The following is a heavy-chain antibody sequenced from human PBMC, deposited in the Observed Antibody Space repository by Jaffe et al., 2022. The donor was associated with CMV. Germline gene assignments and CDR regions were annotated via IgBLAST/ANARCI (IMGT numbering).Heavy chain of an antibody. J-gene: IGHJ4*02. CDR1: GYTFTDYS. CDR3: ARGGVYDY. V-gene: IGHV1-2*02. CDR2: INPNSGGT. Sequence: QVQLVQSGAEVKKPGASVKVSCRSSGYTFTDYSIYWVRQAPGQGLEWMGWINPNSGGTDYAQKFQGRVTMTSDTSINTAYMELSRLRSDDTALYYCARGGVYDYWGQGTLVTVSS. D-gene: IGHD3-10*01.